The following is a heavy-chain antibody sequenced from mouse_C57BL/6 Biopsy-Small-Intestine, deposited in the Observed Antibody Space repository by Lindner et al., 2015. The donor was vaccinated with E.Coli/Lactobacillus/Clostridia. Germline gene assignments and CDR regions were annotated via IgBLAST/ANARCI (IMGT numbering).Heavy chain of an antibody. D-gene: IGHD2-13*01. CDR2: ISGGSSNI. V-gene: IGHV5-17*01. Sequence: QLQEVWGRALVKPGGSRKLSCAASGFTFSDYGMHWVRQAPEKGLEWIAYISGGSSNIYYADTVKGRFTISRDKAKNTLFLQMTSLRSEDTGMYCCARHDPFDYGDYDPMELRKGNAMDYWGQGTSVTVSS. J-gene: IGHJ4*01. CDR3: ARHDPFDYGDYDPMELRKGNAMDY. CDR1: GFTFSDYG.